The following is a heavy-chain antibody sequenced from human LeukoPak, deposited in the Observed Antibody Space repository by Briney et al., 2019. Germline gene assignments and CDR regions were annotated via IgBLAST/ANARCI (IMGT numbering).Heavy chain of an antibody. CDR3: AKSQYSFASGSSRPLFDY. CDR2: INPNSGGT. CDR1: GSTFSSYY. Sequence: ASVKVSCKASGSTFSSYYMHWVRQARGQGLEWMGWINPNSGGTYFAQKFEARVTLTRDTSINTGYMEMRGLTSDDTAVYYCAKSQYSFASGSSRPLFDYWGPGTLVTVSS. V-gene: IGHV1-2*02. D-gene: IGHD3-10*01. J-gene: IGHJ4*02.